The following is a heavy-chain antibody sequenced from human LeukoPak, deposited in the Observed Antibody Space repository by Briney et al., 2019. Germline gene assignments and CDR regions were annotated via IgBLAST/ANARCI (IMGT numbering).Heavy chain of an antibody. V-gene: IGHV3-21*01. CDR2: ISSSSSYI. CDR3: ARDKTGTYPYYYYGMDV. Sequence: GGSLRLSCAASGFTFSSYSMNWVRQAPGKGLEWVSSISSSSSYIYYADSVKGRFTISRDNAKNSLYLQMNSLRAEDTAVYYCARDKTGTYPYYYYGMDVWGQGTTVTVSS. CDR1: GFTFSSYS. D-gene: IGHD1-1*01. J-gene: IGHJ6*02.